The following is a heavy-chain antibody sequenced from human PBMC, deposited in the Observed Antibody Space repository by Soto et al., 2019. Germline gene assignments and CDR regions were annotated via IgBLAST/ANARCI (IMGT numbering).Heavy chain of an antibody. J-gene: IGHJ6*03. CDR3: ARGTGHNYYYMDV. CDR1: GFIFSSYG. D-gene: IGHD3-10*01. CDR2: IWYDGSDK. Sequence: QVQLVESGGGVVQPGRSLRLSCAASGFIFSSYGMHWVRQAPGKGLEWVTVIWYDGSDKYYADSVKGRFTISRDNSKNTLYLQMSSLRAEDTAVYYCARGTGHNYYYMDVWGKGTTVTVSS. V-gene: IGHV3-33*01.